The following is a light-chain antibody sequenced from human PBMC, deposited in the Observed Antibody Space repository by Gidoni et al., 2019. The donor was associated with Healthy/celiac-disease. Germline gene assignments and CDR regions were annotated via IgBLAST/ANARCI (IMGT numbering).Light chain of an antibody. V-gene: IGKV1-5*03. CDR3: QQYNRYYT. Sequence: DIQMTQSPSTLSASVGDRVTITCRASQSISSWLAWYQQKPGKAPKLLIYKASSLESGVPSRFSGSGSGTEFTLTISSLQPDDFATYYCQQYNRYYTFGQXTKLEIK. CDR2: KAS. J-gene: IGKJ2*01. CDR1: QSISSW.